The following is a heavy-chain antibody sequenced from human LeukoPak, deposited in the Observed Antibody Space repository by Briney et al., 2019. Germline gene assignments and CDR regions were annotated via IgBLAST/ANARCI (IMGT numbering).Heavy chain of an antibody. CDR2: IVVGSGNT. Sequence: GASVKVPCKASGFTFTSSAMQWVRQARGQRLEWIGWIVVGSGNTNYPQKFQERVTITRDMSTSTAYMELRSLRSDDTAVYYCARMYNWNYGDYYYYMDVWGKGTTVTVSS. D-gene: IGHD1-7*01. CDR3: ARMYNWNYGDYYYYMDV. J-gene: IGHJ6*03. V-gene: IGHV1-58*02. CDR1: GFTFTSSA.